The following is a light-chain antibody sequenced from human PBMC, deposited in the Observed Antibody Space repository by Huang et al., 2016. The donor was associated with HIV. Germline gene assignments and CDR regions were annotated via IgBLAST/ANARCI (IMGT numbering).Light chain of an antibody. V-gene: IGKV2-28*01. CDR3: MQALQTPIT. Sequence: DIVMTQFPLSLPVTPGEPASISCKSSQSLLHSDGYNYLDWYLQKHGQSPQLRIYLGSNRASGVPDRISGSGAGTDFALKISTVEAEDVGVYYCMQALQTPITFGQGTRLEIK. CDR1: QSLLHSDGYNY. J-gene: IGKJ5*01. CDR2: LGS.